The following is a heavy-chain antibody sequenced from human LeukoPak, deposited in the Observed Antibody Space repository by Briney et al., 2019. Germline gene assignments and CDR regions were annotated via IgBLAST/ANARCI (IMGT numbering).Heavy chain of an antibody. J-gene: IGHJ5*02. CDR1: GGSISSYY. CDR2: IYTSGST. D-gene: IGHD3-22*01. CDR3: ARDRYYYDSSGYYFDWFDP. V-gene: IGHV4-4*07. Sequence: SETLSLTCTVSGGSISSYYWSWIRQPAGKGLEWIGRIYTSGSTNYNPSLKGRVTMSVDTSKNQFSLKLSSVTAADTAVYYCARDRYYYDSSGYYFDWFDPWGQGTLVTVSS.